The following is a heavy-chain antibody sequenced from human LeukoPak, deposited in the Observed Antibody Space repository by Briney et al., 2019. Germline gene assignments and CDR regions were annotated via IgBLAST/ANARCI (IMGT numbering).Heavy chain of an antibody. CDR3: ARGSTRVWYYGMDV. V-gene: IGHV3-48*03. CDR1: GFTFSSCE. Sequence: GGSLRLSCAASGFTFSSCEMNWVRQAPGKGQEWVSYISSSGSTIYYADSVKGRFTISRDNAKNSLYLQMNSLRAEDTAVYYCARGSTRVWYYGMDVWGQGTTVTVSS. D-gene: IGHD2-2*01. CDR2: ISSSGSTI. J-gene: IGHJ6*02.